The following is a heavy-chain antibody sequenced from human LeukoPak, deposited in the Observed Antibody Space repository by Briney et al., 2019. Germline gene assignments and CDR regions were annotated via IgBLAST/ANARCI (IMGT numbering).Heavy chain of an antibody. CDR1: GFTFSNYA. Sequence: GGSLRLSCAASGFTFSNYAMTWVRQAPGKGPEWLSTLSASGGTTYYAYSVKGRFTISRDNSKNTLYLQMHTLRAEDTAEYYCAKRATVIGGYYFDCWGQGTLVTVSS. CDR2: LSASGGTT. J-gene: IGHJ4*02. D-gene: IGHD3-16*01. CDR3: AKRATVIGGYYFDC. V-gene: IGHV3-23*01.